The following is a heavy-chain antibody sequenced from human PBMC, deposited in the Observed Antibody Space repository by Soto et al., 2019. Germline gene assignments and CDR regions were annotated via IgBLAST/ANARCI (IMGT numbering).Heavy chain of an antibody. CDR3: ARDILSVGPRANDAFDV. CDR2: INPDNGNT. D-gene: IGHD2-8*02. V-gene: IGHV1-3*01. J-gene: IGHJ3*01. CDR1: GFSFSDNL. Sequence: VQSGAEVRKPGASVNISCRASGFSFSDNLINWVRQAPGQSLEWMGWINPDNGNTIYSQTFQGRVTISRHSSASIAYVEVSDLTSEDTAVYYCARDILSVGPRANDAFDVCGQGTMVTVSS.